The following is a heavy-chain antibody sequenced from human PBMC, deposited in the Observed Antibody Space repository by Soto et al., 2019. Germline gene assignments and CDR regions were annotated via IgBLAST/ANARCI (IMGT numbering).Heavy chain of an antibody. CDR3: AAEIYSGGDFWHFDY. Sequence: SVKVSCKTSGFTFSNSAIEWVRQAPGERLEWVGWIIVGSANTNYAQKLQERVTISRDMSTATAYMELSSLRSDDTAVYYCAAEIYSGGDFWHFDYWGQGELVT. CDR1: GFTFSNSA. D-gene: IGHD2-21*02. J-gene: IGHJ4*02. V-gene: IGHV1-58*02. CDR2: IIVGSANT.